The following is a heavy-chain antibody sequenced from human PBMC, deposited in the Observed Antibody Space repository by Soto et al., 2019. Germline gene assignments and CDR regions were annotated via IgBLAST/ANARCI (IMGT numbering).Heavy chain of an antibody. J-gene: IGHJ6*02. CDR1: GFRFYTAW. D-gene: IGHD4-4*01. CDR3: TKDRQLGYSPYYNGMDV. V-gene: IGHV3-15*07. Sequence: RGSLRLSCAASGFRFYTAWMNWVRQAPGKGLEWVGRIKSKSDGGTTDYAAPLKGRLTISRDDSKNTLYLQMNSLKIEDTAVYYCTKDRQLGYSPYYNGMDVWGQGTTVTVSS. CDR2: IKSKSDGGTT.